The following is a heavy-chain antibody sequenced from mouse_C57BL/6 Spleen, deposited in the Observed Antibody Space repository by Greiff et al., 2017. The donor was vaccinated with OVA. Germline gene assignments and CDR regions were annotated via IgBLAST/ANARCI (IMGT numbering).Heavy chain of an antibody. CDR2: IWSGGST. CDR3: ARDDCGVDYAMDY. V-gene: IGHV2-2*01. J-gene: IGHJ4*01. CDR1: GFSLTSYG. Sequence: QVQLQQSGPGLAQPSPSLSISCTVSGFSLTSYGVHWVRKSPGKGLEWLGGIWSGGSTAYNAAYIYRLSISKDKSTGQVFFRMNSLQADDTAIYDCARDDCGVDYAMDYWGQGTSVTVSS. D-gene: IGHD2-13*01.